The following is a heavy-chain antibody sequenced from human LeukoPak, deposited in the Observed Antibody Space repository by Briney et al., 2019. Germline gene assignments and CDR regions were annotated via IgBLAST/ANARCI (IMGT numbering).Heavy chain of an antibody. CDR1: GFTFISYS. Sequence: PGGSLRLSCAASGFTFISYSMNWVRQAPGKGLEWVSGINWNGGSTGYADSVKGRFTISRDNVKNSLYLQMNSLRAEDTAVYYCARGQIVVVPAAIGPHHFDYWGQGTLVTVSS. J-gene: IGHJ4*02. V-gene: IGHV3-20*04. D-gene: IGHD2-2*01. CDR2: INWNGGST. CDR3: ARGQIVVVPAAIGPHHFDY.